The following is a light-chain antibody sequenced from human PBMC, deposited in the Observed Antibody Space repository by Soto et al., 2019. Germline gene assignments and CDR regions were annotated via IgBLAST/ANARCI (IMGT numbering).Light chain of an antibody. Sequence: QSALTQPPSASGSPGQSVTISCTGTSSDVGNYNYVSWYQQYPGKVPKLMIYEVNKRRSGVPDRFSGYKSGNTASLTVSGLQAEDEADYYCSSYAGRNKVFGGGTKLTVL. J-gene: IGLJ3*02. CDR3: SSYAGRNKV. CDR1: SSDVGNYNY. V-gene: IGLV2-8*01. CDR2: EVN.